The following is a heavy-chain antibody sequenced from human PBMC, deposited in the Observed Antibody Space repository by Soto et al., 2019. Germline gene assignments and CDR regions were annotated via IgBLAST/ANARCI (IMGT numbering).Heavy chain of an antibody. CDR1: GGTFSGNY. D-gene: IGHD6-13*01. CDR3: LRVIAVAEREGDDFEI. Sequence: SESLSLTCAVYGGTFSGNYWSWIRQPPGKGQERIGEINHSGSTNYNPSLKSRVTKSVDTSKNQFSLKLSSVSAAATVVYYCLRVIAVAEREGDDFEIWGQRTMV. CDR2: INHSGST. V-gene: IGHV4-34*01. J-gene: IGHJ3*02.